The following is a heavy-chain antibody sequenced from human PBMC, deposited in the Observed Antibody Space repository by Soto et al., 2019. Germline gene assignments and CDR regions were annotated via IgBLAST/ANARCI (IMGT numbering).Heavy chain of an antibody. CDR2: ISGSGGST. D-gene: IGHD3-16*02. V-gene: IGHV3-23*01. CDR3: AKDPLTFGGVIVKLRTYYFDY. CDR1: GFTFSSYA. Sequence: GGSLRLSCAASGFTFSSYAMSWVRQAPGKGLEWVSAISGSGGSTYYADSVKGRFTISRDNSKNTLYLQMNSLRAEDTAVYYCAKDPLTFGGVIVKLRTYYFDYWGQGTLVTVSS. J-gene: IGHJ4*02.